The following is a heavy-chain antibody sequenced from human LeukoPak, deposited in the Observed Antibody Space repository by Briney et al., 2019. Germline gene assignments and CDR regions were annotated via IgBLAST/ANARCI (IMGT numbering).Heavy chain of an antibody. D-gene: IGHD3-22*01. CDR2: IYHSGST. CDR1: GCSISSGYY. CDR3: ARTYYYDSSGYYDY. V-gene: IGHV4-38-2*02. J-gene: IGHJ4*02. Sequence: SETLSLTCTVSGCSISSGYYWGWIRQPPGKGLEWIGSIYHSGSTYYNPSLKSRVTISVDTSKNQFSPKLSSVTAADTAAYYCARTYYYDSSGYYDYWGQGTLVTVSS.